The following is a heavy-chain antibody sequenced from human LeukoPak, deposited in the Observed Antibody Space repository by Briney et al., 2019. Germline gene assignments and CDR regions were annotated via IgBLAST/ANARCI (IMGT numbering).Heavy chain of an antibody. J-gene: IGHJ4*02. CDR2: ISSSSGTI. V-gene: IGHV3-48*04. D-gene: IGHD4-23*01. CDR1: GFTFGSYY. CDR3: ARGGGGNSGAMVY. Sequence: PGGSLRLSCAASGFTFGSYYMNWVRQAPGKGLEWVSYISSSSGTIYYADSVKGRFTISRDNAKNSLYLQMNSLRAEDTAVYYCARGGGGNSGAMVYWGQGTLVTVSS.